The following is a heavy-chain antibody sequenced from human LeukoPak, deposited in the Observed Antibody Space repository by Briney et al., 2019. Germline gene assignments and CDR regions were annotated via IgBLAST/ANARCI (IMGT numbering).Heavy chain of an antibody. CDR1: GYILSSYY. CDR2: INPSGGST. J-gene: IGHJ4*02. CDR3: ARTYCGGDCKNRYFDY. D-gene: IGHD2-21*02. Sequence: GASVKVSCKASGYILSSYYIHWVRQAPGQGLEWMGIINPSGGSTDYAQKFQGRVTMTRDKSTSTVYMELNSLRSEDTALYYCARTYCGGDCKNRYFDYWGQGTLVTVSS. V-gene: IGHV1-46*01.